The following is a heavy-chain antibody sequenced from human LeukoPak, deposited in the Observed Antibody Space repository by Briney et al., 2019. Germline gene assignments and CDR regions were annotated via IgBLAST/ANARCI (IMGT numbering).Heavy chain of an antibody. CDR3: ARVIAAADYYYYYMDV. D-gene: IGHD6-13*01. J-gene: IGHJ6*03. CDR2: ISWNSGSI. V-gene: IGHV3-9*01. CDR1: GFTFDDYA. Sequence: PGGSLRLSCAASGFTFDDYAMHWVRQAPGKGLEWVSGISWNSGSIGYADSVKGRFTISRDNAKNSLYLQMNSLRAEDTAVYYCARVIAAADYYYYYMDVWGKGTTVTVSS.